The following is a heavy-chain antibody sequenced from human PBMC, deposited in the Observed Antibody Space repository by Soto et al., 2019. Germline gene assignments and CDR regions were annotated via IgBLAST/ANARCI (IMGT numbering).Heavy chain of an antibody. CDR1: GFTFSNYA. CDR3: AYNSGSTSDWLDY. D-gene: IGHD6-19*01. CDR2: ISGSGAST. J-gene: IGHJ4*02. Sequence: GGSLRLSCAASGFTFSNYAMTWVRQAPGMGLQWVSGISGSGASTYYADSVKGRFTISRDSSKNTLYLQMNSLRAEETAVYYWAYNSGSTSDWLDYWGQRSLVTVSP. V-gene: IGHV3-23*01.